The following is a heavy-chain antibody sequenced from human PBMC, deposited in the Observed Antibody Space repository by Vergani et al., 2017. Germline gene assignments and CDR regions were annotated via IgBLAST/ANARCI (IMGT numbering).Heavy chain of an antibody. J-gene: IGHJ2*01. CDR3: ARERVPYGDPDYWYFDL. CDR2: ISSSGSTI. D-gene: IGHD4-17*01. V-gene: IGHV3-11*04. Sequence: VQLLESGGGLVQPGGSLRLSCAASGFIFSDYYMSWIRQAPGKGLEWVSYISSSGSTIYYADSVKGRFTISRDNAKNSLYLQMNSLRAEDTSVYYCARERVPYGDPDYWYFDLWGRGTLVTVSS. CDR1: GFIFSDYY.